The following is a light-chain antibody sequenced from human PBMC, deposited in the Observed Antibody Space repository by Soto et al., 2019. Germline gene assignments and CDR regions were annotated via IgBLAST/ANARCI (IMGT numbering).Light chain of an antibody. J-gene: IGKJ1*01. Sequence: DIHMTQSPSTLSASVVDIVTITCLASQSISSWLAWYQQKPGKAPKLLIYKASSLESGVPSRFSGSGSGTEFTLTISSLQPDDFATYYCQQYNSYPATFGQGTKVDIK. CDR1: QSISSW. CDR2: KAS. CDR3: QQYNSYPAT. V-gene: IGKV1-5*03.